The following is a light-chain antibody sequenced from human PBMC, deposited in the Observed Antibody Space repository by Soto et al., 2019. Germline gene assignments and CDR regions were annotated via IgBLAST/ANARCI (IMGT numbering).Light chain of an antibody. CDR3: QQYSNWPIT. CDR1: QSVSSN. CDR2: GAS. J-gene: IGKJ3*01. Sequence: EIVMTQSPATLSVSPGERATLSCRASQSVSSNLAWYQQKPGQAPRLLIYGASTRATVIPARFSGSGPGTEFTLTISSLQSEDFAVYYCQQYSNWPITFGPGTKVDIK. V-gene: IGKV3-15*01.